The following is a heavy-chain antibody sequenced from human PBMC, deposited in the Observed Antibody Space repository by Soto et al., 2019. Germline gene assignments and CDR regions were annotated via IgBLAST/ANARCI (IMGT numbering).Heavy chain of an antibody. D-gene: IGHD3-3*01. Sequence: ASVKVSCKASGYTFTGYYMHWVRQAPGQGLEWMGWINPNSGGTNYAQKFQGRVTMTRDTSISTAYMELSRLRSDDTAVYYCARVNGGPFLAWLIARDYCYGMDVWAQATTVTGSS. CDR2: INPNSGGT. V-gene: IGHV1-2*02. J-gene: IGHJ6*02. CDR3: ARVNGGPFLAWLIARDYCYGMDV. CDR1: GYTFTGYY.